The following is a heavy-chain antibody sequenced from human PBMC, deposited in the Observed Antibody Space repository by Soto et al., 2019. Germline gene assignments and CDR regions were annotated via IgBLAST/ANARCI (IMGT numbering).Heavy chain of an antibody. CDR2: ISSTGSGT. Sequence: EMQLVESGGGLVQPGGSLRLSCAASGFTFSSYEMHWVRQAPGKGLEWISYISSTGSGTLYADSVRGRFTMSRDNTKNSVSLQMSSQRAEDTAVYYCVRDLHEPLATDALRVANWGQGTQVTVSS. CDR3: VRDLHEPLATDALRVAN. CDR1: GFTFSSYE. J-gene: IGHJ4*02. D-gene: IGHD2-8*02. V-gene: IGHV3-48*03.